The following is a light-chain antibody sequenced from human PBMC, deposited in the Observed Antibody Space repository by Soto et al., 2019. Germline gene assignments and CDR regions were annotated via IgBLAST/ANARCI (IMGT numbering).Light chain of an antibody. J-gene: IGKJ1*01. CDR2: ATS. CDR1: QGISTY. CDR3: LQHNSYPWT. V-gene: IGKV1-9*01. Sequence: DIQLTQSPSFLSASVGDRVTITCRASQGISTYLAWYQQKPGKAPKRLIYATSSLVSGVPSRFSGSGSGTEFTLTISSLQPEDFATYYCLQHNSYPWTFGQGTKVEIK.